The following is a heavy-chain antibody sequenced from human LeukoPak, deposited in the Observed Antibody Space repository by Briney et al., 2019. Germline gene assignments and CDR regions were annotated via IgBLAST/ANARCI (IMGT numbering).Heavy chain of an antibody. CDR3: AKDIKGGGVAEGPDY. CDR1: GFTFDDYA. J-gene: IGHJ4*02. D-gene: IGHD3-16*01. CDR2: ISWNSGSI. Sequence: PGRSLRLSCAASGFTFDDYAMHWVRQAPGKGLEWVSGISWNSGSIGYADSVKGRFTISRDNAKNSLYLQMNSLRAEGTALYYCAKDIKGGGVAEGPDYWGQGTLVTVSS. V-gene: IGHV3-9*01.